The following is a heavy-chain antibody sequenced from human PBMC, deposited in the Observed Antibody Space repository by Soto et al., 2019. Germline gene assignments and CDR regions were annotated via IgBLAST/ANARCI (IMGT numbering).Heavy chain of an antibody. V-gene: IGHV1-69*12. CDR3: ASRDSGNFGSYYYCGMDV. CDR1: GGTFSSYA. CDR2: IIPIFGTA. Sequence: QVQLVQSGAEVKKPGSSVKVSCKASGGTFSSYAITWVRQAPGQGLEWMGGIIPIFGTANYAQKFQGRVTITADESTSTPYMELSSLRSEDTAVYYCASRDSGNFGSYYYCGMDVWGQGTTVTVSS. J-gene: IGHJ6*02. D-gene: IGHD1-26*01.